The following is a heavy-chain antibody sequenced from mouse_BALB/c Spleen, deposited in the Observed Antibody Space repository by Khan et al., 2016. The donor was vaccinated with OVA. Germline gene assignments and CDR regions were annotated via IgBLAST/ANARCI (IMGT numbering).Heavy chain of an antibody. CDR3: ARTARIKY. CDR2: ISYIGST. V-gene: IGHV3-2*02. Sequence: EVKLLESGPGLVKPSQSLSLTCTVTGYSITSGYGWNWNRQFPGNKLEWMGYISYIGSTNYNPYLKSRISITRDTSKHQFFLQLNSVTTEDTATYYCARTARIKYWGQGTTLTVTS. CDR1: GYSITSGYG. J-gene: IGHJ2*01. D-gene: IGHD1-2*01.